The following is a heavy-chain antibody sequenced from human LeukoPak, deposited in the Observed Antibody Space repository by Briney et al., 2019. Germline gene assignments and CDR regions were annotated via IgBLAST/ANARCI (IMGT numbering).Heavy chain of an antibody. CDR3: ARQIKYYGSGSYYNVLDY. V-gene: IGHV4-39*01. J-gene: IGHJ4*02. CDR1: GGSISSSSYY. D-gene: IGHD3-10*01. CDR2: IYYSGST. Sequence: SETLSLTCTVSGGSISSSSYYWGWIRQPPGKGLEWIGSIYYSGSTYYSPSLKSRVTISVDTSKNQFSLKLSSVTAADTAVYYCARQIKYYGSGSYYNVLDYWGQGTLVTVSS.